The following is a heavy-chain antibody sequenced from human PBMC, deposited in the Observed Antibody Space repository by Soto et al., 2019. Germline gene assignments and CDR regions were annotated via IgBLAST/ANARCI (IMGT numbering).Heavy chain of an antibody. V-gene: IGHV3-30-3*01. CDR1: GFTFSSYA. D-gene: IGHD1-26*01. CDR3: ARDVEDYSGSPGAFDI. J-gene: IGHJ3*02. Sequence: GGSLRLSCAASGFTFSSYAMHWVRQAPGKGLEWVAVISYDGSNKYYADSVKGRFTISRDNSKNTLYLQMNSLRAEDTAVYYCARDVEDYSGSPGAFDIWGQGTMVTVSS. CDR2: ISYDGSNK.